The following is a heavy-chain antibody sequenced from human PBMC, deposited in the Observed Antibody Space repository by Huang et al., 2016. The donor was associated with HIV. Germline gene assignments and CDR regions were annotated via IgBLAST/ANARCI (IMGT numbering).Heavy chain of an antibody. J-gene: IGHJ4*02. Sequence: QLQLQESGPGLVKPSETLSLTCTVSGGSISTSGYYWGWIRQPPGKGLEWLGCIYYSGSTSYNPSLKSRVTISVDTSKSQFSLKLSSVTAADTAVYYCARQDTSGWYADPYYFDYWGQGTLVTVSS. CDR2: IYYSGST. D-gene: IGHD6-19*01. V-gene: IGHV4-39*01. CDR3: ARQDTSGWYADPYYFDY. CDR1: GGSISTSGYY.